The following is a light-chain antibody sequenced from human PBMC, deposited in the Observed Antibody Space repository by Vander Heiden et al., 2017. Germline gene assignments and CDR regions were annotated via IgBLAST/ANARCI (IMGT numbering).Light chain of an antibody. V-gene: IGKV3-20*01. J-gene: IGKJ1*01. CDR2: GTS. CDR3: QYYGT. Sequence: EIVLTQSPGTLSLSPGERATLSCRASQSVSSTSLAWYQQKPGQPPRLLIYGTSNRATGIPDRFSGSGSGTDFTLTISRLEPEDFAGYDCQYYGTFGQGTKLDIK. CDR1: QSVSSTS.